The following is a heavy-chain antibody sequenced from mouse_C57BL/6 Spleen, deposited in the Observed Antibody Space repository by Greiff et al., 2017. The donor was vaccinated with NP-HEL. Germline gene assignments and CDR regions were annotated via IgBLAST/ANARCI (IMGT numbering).Heavy chain of an antibody. V-gene: IGHV1-59*01. J-gene: IGHJ3*01. CDR2: IDPSDSYT. D-gene: IGHD2-5*01. CDR3: AGYSNYFFAY. CDR1: GYTFTSYW. Sequence: QVQLKQPGAELVRPGTSVKLSCKASGYTFTSYWMHWVKQRPGQGLEWIGVIDPSDSYTNYNQKFKGKATLTVDTSSSTAYMQLSSLTSEDSAVYYCAGYSNYFFAYWGQGTLVTVSA.